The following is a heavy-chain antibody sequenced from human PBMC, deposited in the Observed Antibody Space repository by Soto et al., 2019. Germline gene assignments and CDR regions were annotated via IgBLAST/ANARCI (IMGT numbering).Heavy chain of an antibody. CDR3: ARERGLRYFDWLFRPDAFDI. V-gene: IGHV1-69*13. CDR1: GGTFSSYA. J-gene: IGHJ3*02. CDR2: IIPIFGTA. Sequence: SVKVSCKASGGTFSSYAISWVRQAPGQGLEWMGGIIPIFGTANYAQKFQGRVTITADESTSTAYMELSSLRSEDTAVYYCARERGLRYFDWLFRPDAFDIWGQGTMVTVSS. D-gene: IGHD3-9*01.